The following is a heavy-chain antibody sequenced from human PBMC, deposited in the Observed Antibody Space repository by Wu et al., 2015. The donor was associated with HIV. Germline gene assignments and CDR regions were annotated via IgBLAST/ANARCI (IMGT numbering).Heavy chain of an antibody. CDR1: GGTFNSYA. D-gene: IGHD2-2*01. CDR3: AGAEGYCSSTSCLPIGY. CDR2: IIPIFGTT. J-gene: IGHJ4*02. Sequence: QVQLVQSGAEVKKPGSSVKVSCKASGGTFNSYAVVWVRQAPGQGLEWMGRIIPIFGTTNYAQKFQGRVTITADESTSTAYMELSSLRSEDTAVYYCAGAEGYCSSTSCLPIGYWGQGTLVTVSS. V-gene: IGHV1-69*13.